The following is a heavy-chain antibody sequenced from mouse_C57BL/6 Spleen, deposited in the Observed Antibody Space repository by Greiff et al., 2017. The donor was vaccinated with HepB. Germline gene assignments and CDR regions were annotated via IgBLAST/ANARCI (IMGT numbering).Heavy chain of an antibody. CDR2: IHPNSGST. Sequence: QVQLQQPGAELVKPGASVKLSCKASGYTFTSYWMHWVKQRPGQGLEWIGMIHPNSGSTNYNEKFKSKATLTVDKSSSTAYMQLSSLTSEDSAVYYCARNYGSSQDYYAMDYWGQGTSVTVSS. CDR3: ARNYGSSQDYYAMDY. J-gene: IGHJ4*01. D-gene: IGHD1-1*01. V-gene: IGHV1-64*01. CDR1: GYTFTSYW.